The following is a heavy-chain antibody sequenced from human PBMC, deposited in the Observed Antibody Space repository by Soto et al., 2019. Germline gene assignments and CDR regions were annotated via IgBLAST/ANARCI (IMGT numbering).Heavy chain of an antibody. CDR3: ARDLRCCGLDV. D-gene: IGHD3-9*01. V-gene: IGHV4-59*01. CDR2: IFYSGSS. CDR1: GASMRSYS. Sequence: SETLSLTCNVSGASMRSYSWTWMRLSPGKGLEWIGDIFYSGSSNLNPSLRSRLSISIDTSKNKFSLMLKSVTAADTAVYYCARDLRCCGLDVWGQGTAVTVSS. J-gene: IGHJ6*02.